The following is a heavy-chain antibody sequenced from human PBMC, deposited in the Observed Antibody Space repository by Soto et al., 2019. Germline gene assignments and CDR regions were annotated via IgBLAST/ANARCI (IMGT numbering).Heavy chain of an antibody. D-gene: IGHD2-15*01. J-gene: IGHJ6*02. Sequence: EVQLVESGGGLVQPGGSLRLSCAASGFTFSSYWMHWVRQAPGKGLVWVSRISSDGTGTTYADSVKGRFTISRDNAKNTLYLQMNSVRAEDTAVYYCVRDRRDIIAVVAAALDDYGMDVWGQGTSVTVSS. V-gene: IGHV3-74*01. CDR3: VRDRRDIIAVVAAALDDYGMDV. CDR2: ISSDGTGT. CDR1: GFTFSSYW.